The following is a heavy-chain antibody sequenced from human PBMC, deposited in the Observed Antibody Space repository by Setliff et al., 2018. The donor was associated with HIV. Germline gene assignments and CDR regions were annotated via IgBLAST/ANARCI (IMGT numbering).Heavy chain of an antibody. Sequence: GASVKVSCKASGDTFTTYALHWVRQAPGQRLEWMGWINAGNGDTKSSQKFQGRVTITRDTSASTAYMELRSLRSEDTGVYYCAIGSSNWPHRTNNYFFDYWGQGTPVTVSS. CDR1: GDTFTTYA. D-gene: IGHD6-13*01. J-gene: IGHJ4*02. V-gene: IGHV1-3*01. CDR2: INAGNGDT. CDR3: AIGSSNWPHRTNNYFFDY.